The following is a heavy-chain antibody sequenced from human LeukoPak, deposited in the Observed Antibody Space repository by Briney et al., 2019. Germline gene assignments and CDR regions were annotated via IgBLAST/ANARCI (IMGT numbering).Heavy chain of an antibody. J-gene: IGHJ4*02. V-gene: IGHV3-30*03. CDR1: GFTFSNYA. Sequence: GRSLRLSCAASGFTFSNYAMHWVRQAPGEGLEWVALISHDGSSEYYGDSMKGRFTISRDNSRNTFYLQMNSLRAEDTAVYYCASRFEWLSSFDYWGQGTLVTVSS. CDR3: ASRFEWLSSFDY. D-gene: IGHD3-3*01. CDR2: ISHDGSSE.